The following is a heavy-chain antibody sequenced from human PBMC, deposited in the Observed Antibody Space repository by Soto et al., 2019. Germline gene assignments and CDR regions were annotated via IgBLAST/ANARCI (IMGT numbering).Heavy chain of an antibody. Sequence: SDTLSLTCAVYGGSFSGSDWSWIRQPPGKGLEWIGEINHSGSTNYNPSLKSRVTISVDTSKNQFSLKLSSVTAADTAVYYCARAPSWYCGGDCYSNAFDIWGQGTMVTVSS. J-gene: IGHJ3*02. CDR1: GGSFSGSD. CDR2: INHSGST. CDR3: ARAPSWYCGGDCYSNAFDI. V-gene: IGHV4-34*01. D-gene: IGHD2-21*01.